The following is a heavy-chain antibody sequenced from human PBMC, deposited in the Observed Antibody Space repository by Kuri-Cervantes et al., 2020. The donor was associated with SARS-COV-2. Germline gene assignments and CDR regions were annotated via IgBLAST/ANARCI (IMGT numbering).Heavy chain of an antibody. CDR2: IKQDGSEK. Sequence: GGSLRLSCAASGFTFSSYSMNWVRQAPGKGLEWVANIKQDGSEKYYVDSVKGRFTISRDNAKNSLYLQMNSLRAEDTAVYYCARDLSPYCSGGSCYSDYWGQGTLVTVSS. J-gene: IGHJ4*02. V-gene: IGHV3-7*01. CDR1: GFTFSSYS. D-gene: IGHD2-15*01. CDR3: ARDLSPYCSGGSCYSDY.